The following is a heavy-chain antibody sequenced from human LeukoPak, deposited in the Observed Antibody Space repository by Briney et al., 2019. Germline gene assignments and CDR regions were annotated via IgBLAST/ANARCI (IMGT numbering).Heavy chain of an antibody. J-gene: IGHJ4*02. CDR3: ARDRSHDY. Sequence: GGSLGLSCAASGFTFNGYTMNWVRQAPGKGLEWVSSISSSSSYIYQADSLKGRFTISRDNAKNSLYLQMNSLRAEDTAVYYCARDRSHDYWGQGTLVTVSS. CDR2: ISSSSSYI. CDR1: GFTFNGYT. V-gene: IGHV3-21*01.